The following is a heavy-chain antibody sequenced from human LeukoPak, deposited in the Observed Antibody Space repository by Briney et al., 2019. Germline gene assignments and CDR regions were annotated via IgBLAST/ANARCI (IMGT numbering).Heavy chain of an antibody. V-gene: IGHV3-30*02. CDR1: GFTFSSSG. CDR3: AKDGHWTFDY. J-gene: IGHJ4*02. D-gene: IGHD1-1*01. Sequence: GGSLRLSCVASGFTFSSSGMHWVRQAPGKGLAWVAFIGHEGSNKYYADSVKGRFTISRDDSKNTLYLQMNSLRAEDTAVYYCAKDGHWTFDYWGQGTLVTVSS. CDR2: IGHEGSNK.